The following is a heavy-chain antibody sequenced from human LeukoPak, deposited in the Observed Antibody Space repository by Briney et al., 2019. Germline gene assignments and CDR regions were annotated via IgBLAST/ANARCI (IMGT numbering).Heavy chain of an antibody. CDR1: GFSFSNAW. Sequence: GGSLRLSCAASGFSFSNAWMNWVRQAPGKGLEWVSAITGSGGGTSYTDSVKGRFTISRDNSKNTLYLQMNSLRAEDTAVYFCAKRGILTAYSSFDYWGQGTLFTVSS. D-gene: IGHD3-9*01. CDR2: ITGSGGGT. V-gene: IGHV3-23*01. J-gene: IGHJ4*02. CDR3: AKRGILTAYSSFDY.